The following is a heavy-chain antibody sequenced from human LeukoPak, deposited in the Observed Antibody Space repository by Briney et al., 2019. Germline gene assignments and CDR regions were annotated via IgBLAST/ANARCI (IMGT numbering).Heavy chain of an antibody. CDR1: GFTFSTYW. V-gene: IGHV3-7*01. CDR3: ARYDSSGYFSY. CDR2: INQDGSKI. D-gene: IGHD3-22*01. Sequence: PGGSLRLSCAASGFTFSTYWMTWVRQAPGKGLEWVANINQDGSKINYVDSVKGRFTISRDNAKNSLYLQMNSLRAEDTAVYYCARYDSSGYFSYWGQGTLVTVSS. J-gene: IGHJ4*02.